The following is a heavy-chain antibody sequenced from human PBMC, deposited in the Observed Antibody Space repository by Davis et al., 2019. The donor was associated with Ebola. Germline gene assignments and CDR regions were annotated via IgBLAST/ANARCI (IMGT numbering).Heavy chain of an antibody. V-gene: IGHV4-59*12. J-gene: IGHJ5*02. CDR2: IYYSGST. CDR3: ARDKGPNNWFDP. Sequence: SETLSLTCTVSGGSISSYYWSWIRQPPGKGLEWIGYIYYSGSTNYNPSLKSRVTISVDTSKNQFSLKLSSVTAAETAVYYCARDKGPNNWFDPWGQGTLVTVSS. CDR1: GGSISSYY.